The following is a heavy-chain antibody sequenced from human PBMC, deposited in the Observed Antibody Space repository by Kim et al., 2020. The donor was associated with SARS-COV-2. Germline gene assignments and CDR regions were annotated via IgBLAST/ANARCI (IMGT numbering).Heavy chain of an antibody. J-gene: IGHJ6*03. CDR2: IYHSGST. CDR3: ASTNIAAFKVGYYMDV. CDR1: GGSISSGGYS. V-gene: IGHV4-30-2*01. Sequence: SETLSLTCAVSGGSISSGGYSWSWIRQPPGKGLEWIGYIYHSGSTYYNPSLKSRVTISVDRSKNQFSLKLSSVTAADTAVYYCASTNIAAFKVGYYMDVWGKGTTVTVSS. D-gene: IGHD6-13*01.